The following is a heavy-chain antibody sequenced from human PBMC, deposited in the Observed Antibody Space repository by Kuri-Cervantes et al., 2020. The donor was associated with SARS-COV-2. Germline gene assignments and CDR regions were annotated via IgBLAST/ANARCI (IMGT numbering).Heavy chain of an antibody. J-gene: IGHJ5*02. CDR2: IYSGGST. D-gene: IGHD1-26*01. Sequence: GGSLRLSCAASGFTVSSNYMSWVRQAPGKGLEWVSVIYSGGSTYYADFVQGRFTISRDNSKNTLYLQMNSLRVEDTAVYYCAREDRYGGNLNWFDPWGQGTLVTVSS. CDR3: AREDRYGGNLNWFDP. CDR1: GFTVSSNY. V-gene: IGHV3-53*01.